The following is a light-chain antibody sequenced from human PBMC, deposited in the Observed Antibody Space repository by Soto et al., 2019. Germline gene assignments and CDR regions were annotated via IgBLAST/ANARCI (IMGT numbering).Light chain of an antibody. Sequence: IVLTQSPSTLSLSPGERATLSCRASQSVSRYLAWYQQKPGQAPRILIYGASNRATGIPARFSGSGSGTDFTLTISSLEPEDFAVYYCQQRDTWRTFGQVTKLEIK. J-gene: IGKJ2*01. CDR1: QSVSRY. CDR2: GAS. V-gene: IGKV3-11*01. CDR3: QQRDTWRT.